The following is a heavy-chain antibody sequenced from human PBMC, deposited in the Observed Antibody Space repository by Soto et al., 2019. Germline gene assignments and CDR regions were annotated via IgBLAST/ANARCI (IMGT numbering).Heavy chain of an antibody. Sequence: SETLSLTCTVSGGSISSGGYYWSWIRQHPGKGLEWIGYIYYSGSTYYNPSLKSRVTISVDTSKNQFSLKLSSVTAADTAVYYCTGAYYDIDGYIFDPWGQGTSVTVSS. CDR2: IYYSGST. V-gene: IGHV4-31*03. J-gene: IGHJ5*02. D-gene: IGHD3-22*01. CDR3: TGAYYDIDGYIFDP. CDR1: GGSISSGGYY.